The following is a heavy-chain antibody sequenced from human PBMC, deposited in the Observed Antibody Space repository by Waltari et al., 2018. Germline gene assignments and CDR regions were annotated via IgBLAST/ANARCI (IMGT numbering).Heavy chain of an antibody. CDR1: GITFSSYS. V-gene: IGHV3-48*04. Sequence: EVQLVESGGGLVQPGGSLRLSCAASGITFSSYSMNWVRPAPGKGLEWVSYISSTSSTIHYADSVKGRFTISRDNAKNSLYLQMNSLRVEDTAVYYCVSGYNWNHFDYWGQGTLVTVSS. D-gene: IGHD1-20*01. CDR3: VSGYNWNHFDY. J-gene: IGHJ4*02. CDR2: ISSTSSTI.